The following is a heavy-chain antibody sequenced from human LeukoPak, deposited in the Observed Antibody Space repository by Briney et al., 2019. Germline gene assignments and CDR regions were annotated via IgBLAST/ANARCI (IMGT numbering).Heavy chain of an antibody. J-gene: IGHJ4*02. CDR3: ARAHNGYCSGGSCYHFDY. D-gene: IGHD2-15*01. CDR2: ISSDGGST. V-gene: IGHV3-64*01. Sequence: AGSLRLSCAASGFTFSSYAMHWVRQAPGKGLEYLSAISSDGGSTYYANSVKGRFTISRDNSKNTLYLQMGSLRAEDMAVYYCARAHNGYCSGGSCYHFDYWGQGTMVTVSS. CDR1: GFTFSSYA.